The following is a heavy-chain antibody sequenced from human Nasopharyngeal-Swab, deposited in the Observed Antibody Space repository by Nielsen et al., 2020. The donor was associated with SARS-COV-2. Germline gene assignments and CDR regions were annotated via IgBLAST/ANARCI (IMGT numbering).Heavy chain of an antibody. CDR2: IGTAGDT. J-gene: IGHJ6*02. V-gene: IGHV3-13*04. CDR3: AREGKTTRYGMDV. CDR1: GFTFSSYD. D-gene: IGHD1-7*01. Sequence: GGFLRLSCAASGFTFSSYDMHWVRQATGKGLEWVSAIGTAGDTYYPGSVKGRFTISRENAKNSLYRQMNSLRAGDTAVYYCAREGKTTRYGMDVWGQGTTVTVSS.